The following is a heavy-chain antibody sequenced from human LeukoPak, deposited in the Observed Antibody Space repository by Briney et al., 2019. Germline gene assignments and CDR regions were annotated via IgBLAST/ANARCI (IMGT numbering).Heavy chain of an antibody. CDR1: GFTFSSYS. Sequence: GGSLRLSCGASGFTFSSYSMNWVRQAPGKGLEWVSYISSSSSTIYYADSVKGRFTISRDNSKNTLYLQMNSLRAEDTAVYYCAKLVAMIVEDWFDPWGQGTLVTVSS. CDR3: AKLVAMIVEDWFDP. CDR2: ISSSSSTI. D-gene: IGHD3-22*01. V-gene: IGHV3-48*01. J-gene: IGHJ5*02.